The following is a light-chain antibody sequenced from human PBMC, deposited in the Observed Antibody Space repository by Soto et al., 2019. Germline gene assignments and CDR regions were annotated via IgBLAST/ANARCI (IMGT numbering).Light chain of an antibody. CDR3: HQYNSWPRGT. V-gene: IGKV3-15*01. CDR2: GAS. CDR1: QSVTPN. J-gene: IGKJ3*01. Sequence: EIMMTQSPGTLSVSPGEGAPLSCTASQSVTPNLAWYQQKPGQPPRLLLYGASTRATGIPVRFRGSGSGTEFTLTISSLQSEDSAVYYCHQYNSWPRGTFGPGTKVEI.